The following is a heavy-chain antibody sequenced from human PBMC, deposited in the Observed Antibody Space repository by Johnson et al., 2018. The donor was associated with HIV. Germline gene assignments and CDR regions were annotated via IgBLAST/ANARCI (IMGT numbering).Heavy chain of an antibody. CDR3: ARDRNIAARQDAFDI. D-gene: IGHD6-6*01. Sequence: VQLVESGGGVVRPGGSLRLSCAASGFTVSSNYMSWVRQAPGKGLEWVSVIYRGGSTDYAASVMGRLPISRDNSKNTLYLQMNSLRAEDTAVYYCARDRNIAARQDAFDIWGQGTMVTVSS. CDR1: GFTVSSNY. V-gene: IGHV3-66*01. CDR2: IYRGGST. J-gene: IGHJ3*02.